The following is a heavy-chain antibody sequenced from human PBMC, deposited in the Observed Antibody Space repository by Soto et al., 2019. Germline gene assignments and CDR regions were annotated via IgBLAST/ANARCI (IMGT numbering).Heavy chain of an antibody. V-gene: IGHV4-34*01. D-gene: IGHD3-16*01. Sequence: PSETLSLTCAVYGGSFSGYYWSWIRQPPGKGLEWIGEINHSGSTNYNPSLKSRVTISVDTSKNQFSLKLSSVTAADTVVYYCARCLRKQIDYWGQGTLVTVSS. CDR3: ARCLRKQIDY. CDR2: INHSGST. CDR1: GGSFSGYY. J-gene: IGHJ4*02.